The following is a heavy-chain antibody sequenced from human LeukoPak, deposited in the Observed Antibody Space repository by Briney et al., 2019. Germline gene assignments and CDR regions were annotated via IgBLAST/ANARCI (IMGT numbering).Heavy chain of an antibody. D-gene: IGHD1-1*01. J-gene: IGHJ6*03. CDR1: GGSFSGYY. CDR2: INHSGST. Sequence: ASETLSLTCAAYGGSFSGYYWSWIRQPPGKGLEWIGEINHSGSTNYNPSLKSRVTIPVDTSKNQFSLKLSSVTAADTAVYYCARLGSGTTGTRTPLRSYYYYYYMDVWGKGTTVTISS. CDR3: ARLGSGTTGTRTPLRSYYYYYYMDV. V-gene: IGHV4-34*01.